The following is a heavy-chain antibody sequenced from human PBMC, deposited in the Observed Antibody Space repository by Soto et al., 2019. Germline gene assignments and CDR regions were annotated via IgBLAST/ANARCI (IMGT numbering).Heavy chain of an antibody. CDR1: GGSVSSSSYY. CDR2: IYYNGNT. V-gene: IGHV4-61*01. J-gene: IGHJ4*02. CDR3: ARSNWYSEY. Sequence: SETLSLTCTVSGGSVSSSSYYWGWIRQPPGKGLEWIGYIYYNGNTNYNPSLKSRVTMSVDTSKNQFSLKLSSVTAADTAVYYCARSNWYSEYWGQGTLVTVSS. D-gene: IGHD7-27*01.